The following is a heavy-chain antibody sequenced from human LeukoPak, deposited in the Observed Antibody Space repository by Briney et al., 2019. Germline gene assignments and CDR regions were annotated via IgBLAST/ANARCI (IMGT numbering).Heavy chain of an antibody. CDR2: IKQDGSEK. V-gene: IGHV3-7*01. J-gene: IGHJ6*02. CDR1: GFTFSNYW. CDR3: ARDSLYYGTDV. Sequence: GGSLRLSCAASGFTFSNYWMSWVRQAPGKGLEWVANIKQDGSEKYYVDSVKGRFTTSRDNAKNSLYLQMNSLRAEDTAVYYCARDSLYYGTDVWGQGTTVTVSS.